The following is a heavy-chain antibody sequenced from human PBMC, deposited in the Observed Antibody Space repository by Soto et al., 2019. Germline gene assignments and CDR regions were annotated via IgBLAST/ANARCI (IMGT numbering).Heavy chain of an antibody. V-gene: IGHV3-74*01. CDR2: INTDGSTI. CDR1: GFTFSSYW. D-gene: IGHD3-10*01. CDR3: ARVGVGHWDFEL. J-gene: IGHJ2*01. Sequence: EVQLVESGGGLVQPGGSLRLSCAASGFTFSSYWMHWVRQAPGKGLVWVSRINTDGSTISYTASVRGRFTISRDNAKSTLYLQMNSLRAEATAVYYGARVGVGHWDFELWGRGTVVTVSS.